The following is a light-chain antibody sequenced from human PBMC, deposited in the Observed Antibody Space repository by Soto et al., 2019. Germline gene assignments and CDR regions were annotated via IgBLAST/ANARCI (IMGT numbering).Light chain of an antibody. J-gene: IGLJ2*01. CDR2: GNT. Sequence: QSVRTQPPSVSGAPGQRVTISCTGSSSNIGAGYDVHWYQQLLVTAPKLLIYGNTNLPSGVPERFSGSQSDTSASLAINGSLAEDEADYYCQSYDSSLSGVLFGGVTKLTVL. CDR3: QSYDSSLSGVL. V-gene: IGLV1-40*01. CDR1: SSNIGAGYD.